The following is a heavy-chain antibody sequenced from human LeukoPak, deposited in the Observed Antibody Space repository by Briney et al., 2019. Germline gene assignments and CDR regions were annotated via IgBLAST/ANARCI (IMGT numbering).Heavy chain of an antibody. CDR2: INPNSGGT. CDR3: ARGRWVRYYDILTGYYKNGEMTHFDY. CDR1: GYTFTGYY. D-gene: IGHD3-9*01. J-gene: IGHJ4*02. V-gene: IGHV1-2*02. Sequence: GASVKVSCKASGYTFTGYYMHWVRQAPGQGLEWMGWINPNSGGTNYAQKFQGRVTMTRDTSISTAYMELSRLRSDDTAVYYCARGRWVRYYDILTGYYKNGEMTHFDYWGQGTLVTVSS.